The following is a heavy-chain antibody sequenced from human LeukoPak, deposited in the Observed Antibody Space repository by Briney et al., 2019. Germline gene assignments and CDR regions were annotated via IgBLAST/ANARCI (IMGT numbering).Heavy chain of an antibody. CDR2: ISSSGSTI. CDR1: GFTFSSYE. D-gene: IGHD7-27*01. J-gene: IGHJ6*03. Sequence: GGSLRLSCAASGFTFSSYEMNWVRQAPGKGPEWGSYISSSGSTIYYADSVKGRFTISRDNAKNSLYLQMNSLRAEDTAVYYCARRNWGRYYYYYXDXXGXXXTXTVS. CDR3: ARRNWGRYYYYYXDX. V-gene: IGHV3-48*03.